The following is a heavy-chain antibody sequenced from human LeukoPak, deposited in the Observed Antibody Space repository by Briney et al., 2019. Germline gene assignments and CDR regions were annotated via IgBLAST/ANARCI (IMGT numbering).Heavy chain of an antibody. D-gene: IGHD2-2*01. J-gene: IGHJ2*01. Sequence: GGSLRLSCVGSGFIFSNYNMNWVRQAPGKGLEWISYISSRGTMSYADSVEGRFAISRDNAKNSLYLQMNSLRVEDRAVYFCARGVPSTISGWFFDLWGRGTLVTVSS. CDR1: GFIFSNYN. CDR2: ISSRGTM. V-gene: IGHV3-48*01. CDR3: ARGVPSTISGWFFDL.